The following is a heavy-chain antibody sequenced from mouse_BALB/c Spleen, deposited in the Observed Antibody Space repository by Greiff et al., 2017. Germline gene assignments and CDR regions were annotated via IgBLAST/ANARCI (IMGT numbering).Heavy chain of an antibody. CDR2: ISSGGGNT. J-gene: IGHJ4*01. V-gene: IGHV5-9*03. Sequence: EVQLQESGGGLVKPGGSLKLSCAASGFTFSSYTMSWVRQTPEKRLEWVATISSGGGNTYYPDSVKGRFTVSRDNAKNNLYLQMSSLRSEDTALYYCARSNYYGSSYNAMDYWGQGTSVTVSS. D-gene: IGHD1-1*01. CDR1: GFTFSSYT. CDR3: ARSNYYGSSYNAMDY.